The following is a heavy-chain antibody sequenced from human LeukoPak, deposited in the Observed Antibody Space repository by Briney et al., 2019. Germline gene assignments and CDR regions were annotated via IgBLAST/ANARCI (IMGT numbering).Heavy chain of an antibody. Sequence: GGSLRLSCAASGFTFSSYAMHWVRQAPGKGLEWVAVISYDGSNKYYADSVKGRFTISRENSKNPLYLQMNSLRAEDTAVYYCARGGGIYSYGRYYFDYWGQGTLVTVSS. D-gene: IGHD5-18*01. J-gene: IGHJ4*02. CDR2: ISYDGSNK. CDR3: ARGGGIYSYGRYYFDY. V-gene: IGHV3-30-3*01. CDR1: GFTFSSYA.